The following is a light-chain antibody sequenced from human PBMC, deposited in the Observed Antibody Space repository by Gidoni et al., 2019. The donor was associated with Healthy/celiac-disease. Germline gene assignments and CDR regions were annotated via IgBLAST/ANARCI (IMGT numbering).Light chain of an antibody. J-gene: IGLJ2*01. CDR2: DVS. CDR1: SSDVGGYNY. Sequence: QSALTQPASVSGSHGPSITISCTGTSSDVGGYNYVSWYQQHPGKAPKLMIYDVSNRPSGVSNRFSASTSGNTASLTISWLQAEDEADYYCSSYTSSSTLEVFGGWTKLTVL. CDR3: SSYTSSSTLEV. V-gene: IGLV2-14*01.